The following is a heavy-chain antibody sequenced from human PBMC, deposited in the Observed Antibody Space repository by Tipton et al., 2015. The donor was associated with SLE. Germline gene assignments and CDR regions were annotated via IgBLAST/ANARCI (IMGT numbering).Heavy chain of an antibody. CDR3: ARLGSLNYGYFDV. J-gene: IGHJ2*01. CDR1: GYSFTSYW. Sequence: QLVQSEAEMKKPGESLKISCKVSGYSFTSYWIGWVRQMPGKGLEWMGIMFPGDSDTKYSPSFQGRVTMAADKSISTAYLLWSSLKASDTAMYYCARLGSLNYGYFDVWGPGTLVTVSS. D-gene: IGHD3-16*01. CDR2: MFPGDSDT. V-gene: IGHV5-51*03.